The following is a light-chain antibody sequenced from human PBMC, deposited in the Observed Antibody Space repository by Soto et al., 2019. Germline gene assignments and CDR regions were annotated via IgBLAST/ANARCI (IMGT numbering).Light chain of an antibody. Sequence: DIQMTQSPSTLSASVGDRVTITCRASQSISSWLAWYQQKPGKAPNLLIYKASSLESGVPSRFGGSASGTEFTLTISNLQPDDFATYYCQQYNSYPWTFGQGTKVEIK. J-gene: IGKJ1*01. CDR3: QQYNSYPWT. CDR2: KAS. CDR1: QSISSW. V-gene: IGKV1-5*03.